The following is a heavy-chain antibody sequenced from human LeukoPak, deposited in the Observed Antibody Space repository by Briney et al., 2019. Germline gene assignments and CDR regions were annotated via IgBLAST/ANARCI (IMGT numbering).Heavy chain of an antibody. CDR2: INPSGGTT. CDR3: ARQRGGQYEDAFDI. J-gene: IGHJ3*02. CDR1: GHIFTSSY. D-gene: IGHD2-8*01. Sequence: ASVKVSCKASGHIFTSSYMHWVRQAPGQGPEWMGIINPSGGTTIYAQKFQGRVTMTRDTSTSTVYMELSSLRSEDTAVFYCARQRGGQYEDAFDIWGQGTMVTVSS. V-gene: IGHV1-46*01.